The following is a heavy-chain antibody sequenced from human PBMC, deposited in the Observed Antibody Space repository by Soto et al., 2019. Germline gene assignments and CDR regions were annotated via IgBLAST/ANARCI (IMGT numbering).Heavy chain of an antibody. J-gene: IGHJ4*02. CDR3: AITYCRDNSCPRDFDF. V-gene: IGHV1-69*02. D-gene: IGHD2-21*01. CDR2: FIPILDMA. CDR1: GGTFNTYT. Sequence: QVQVVQSGAEVKKPESSVKVSCKPSGGTFNTYTVNWVRLAPGHGLEWMGRFIPILDMASYAQKFQDRVTITANRSTFTAYMELNSLTAADTAVYYCAITYCRDNSCPRDFDFWGPGTRVTVSS.